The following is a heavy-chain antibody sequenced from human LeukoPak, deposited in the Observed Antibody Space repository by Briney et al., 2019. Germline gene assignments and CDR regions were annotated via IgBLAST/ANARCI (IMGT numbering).Heavy chain of an antibody. CDR2: IYYSGST. CDR3: ARVFDSSGYPGY. Sequence: SETLSLTCTVSGGSIRSSSYYWGWIRQPPGKGLEWIESIYYSGSTYCNPSLKSRVTISVDTSKNQFSLKVTSVTAADTAVYYCARVFDSSGYPGYWGQGTLVTVS. D-gene: IGHD3-22*01. V-gene: IGHV4-39*01. CDR1: GGSIRSSSYY. J-gene: IGHJ4*02.